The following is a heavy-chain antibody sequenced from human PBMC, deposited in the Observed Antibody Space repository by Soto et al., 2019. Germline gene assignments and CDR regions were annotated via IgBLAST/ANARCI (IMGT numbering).Heavy chain of an antibody. D-gene: IGHD1-26*01. V-gene: IGHV4-30-4*01. CDR2: IHSSGSI. CDR3: ARDLFDSGSYYDDY. CDR1: GGSISSDDYY. Sequence: PSETLSLTCTVSGGSISSDDYYWSWIRQAPGRGLEWIGYIHSSGSIYYNPSLKSRVTMSVDTPKNQFSLKLSSVTAADTAVYYCARDLFDSGSYYDDYWGQGTLVTVSS. J-gene: IGHJ4*02.